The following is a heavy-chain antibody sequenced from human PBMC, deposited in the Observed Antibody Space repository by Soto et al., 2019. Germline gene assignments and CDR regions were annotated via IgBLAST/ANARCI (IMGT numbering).Heavy chain of an antibody. D-gene: IGHD3-10*01. CDR1: GFTFSDYY. V-gene: IGHV3-11*06. CDR3: ASLGRFIRYYFDY. Sequence: GGSLRLSCAASGFTFSDYYMSWIRQAPGKGLEWVSYISSSSSYTNYADSVKGRFTISRDNAKNSLYLQMNSLRAEDTAVYYCASLGRFIRYYFDYWGQGXLVTVSS. J-gene: IGHJ4*02. CDR2: ISSSSSYT.